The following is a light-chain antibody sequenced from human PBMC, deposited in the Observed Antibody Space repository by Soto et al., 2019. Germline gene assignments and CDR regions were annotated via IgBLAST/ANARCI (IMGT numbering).Light chain of an antibody. CDR3: QEYGSSPPIT. CDR1: QSIYKW. J-gene: IGKJ5*01. Sequence: VQMTQSQSSVSASIVDRVTISCRASQSIYKWLVWYQQKPGKAPKLLIYAASSLQSGVPSRFSGSGSGTDFTLTISRLEPEDFAVYYCQEYGSSPPITFGQGTLLEIK. V-gene: IGKV1-12*01. CDR2: AAS.